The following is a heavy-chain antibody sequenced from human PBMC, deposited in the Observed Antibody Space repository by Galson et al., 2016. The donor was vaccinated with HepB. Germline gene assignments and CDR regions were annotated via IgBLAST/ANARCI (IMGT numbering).Heavy chain of an antibody. CDR3: ARDLYSYGYRNYFDY. J-gene: IGHJ4*02. D-gene: IGHD5-18*01. V-gene: IGHV4-39*07. CDR1: GGSISSSGYY. CDR2: IYYSGST. Sequence: SETLSLTCTVSGGSISSSGYYWDWIRQPPGKGLEWIESIYYSGSTYYNPSLKSRVTITVDTSKNQFSLKLSSVTAADTAVYYCARDLYSYGYRNYFDYWGQGTLVTASS.